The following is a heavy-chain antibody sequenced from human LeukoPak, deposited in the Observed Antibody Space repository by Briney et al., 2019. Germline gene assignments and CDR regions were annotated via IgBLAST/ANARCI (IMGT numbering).Heavy chain of an antibody. CDR3: ARDNSVEDTAWWFDP. D-gene: IGHD4-23*01. J-gene: IGHJ5*02. CDR2: INASVVVT. CDR1: GYTFTSYG. V-gene: IGHV1-46*01. Sequence: GASVKVSCKASGYTFTSYGISWVGQAPGHGLEWMGIINASVVVTSYAQKFQGRVTMPRDMSTSTDYMELSRLRSADTAVYYCARDNSVEDTAWWFDPWGQGTLVTVSS.